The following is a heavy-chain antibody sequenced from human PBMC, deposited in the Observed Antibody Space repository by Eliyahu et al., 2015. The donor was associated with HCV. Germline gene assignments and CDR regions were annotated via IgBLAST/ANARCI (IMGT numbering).Heavy chain of an antibody. J-gene: IGHJ4*02. D-gene: IGHD6-19*01. CDR2: IWYDGSNK. Sequence: QVQLVETGXGVXQPGRSLRLSCAXSXFXFSSYGMHWVRQAPGKGLGWVAVIWYDGSNKYYADSVKGRFTISRDNSKNTLYLQMNSLRAEDTAVYYCARDADEDSSGWILDYWGQGTLVTVSS. V-gene: IGHV3-33*01. CDR1: XFXFSSYG. CDR3: ARDADEDSSGWILDY.